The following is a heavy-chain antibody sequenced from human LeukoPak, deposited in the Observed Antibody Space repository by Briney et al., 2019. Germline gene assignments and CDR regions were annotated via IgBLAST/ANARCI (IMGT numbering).Heavy chain of an antibody. Sequence: ASVKVSCKASGYTFTSYYMHWVRQAPGQGLEWMGIINPSGGSTSYAQKFQGRVTMTRDTSTSTVYMELSSLRSEDTAVYYCAPPLPLELRHPRNSYGMDVWGPGTTVTVSS. V-gene: IGHV1-46*01. CDR1: GYTFTSYY. CDR3: APPLPLELRHPRNSYGMDV. J-gene: IGHJ6*02. CDR2: INPSGGST. D-gene: IGHD1-7*01.